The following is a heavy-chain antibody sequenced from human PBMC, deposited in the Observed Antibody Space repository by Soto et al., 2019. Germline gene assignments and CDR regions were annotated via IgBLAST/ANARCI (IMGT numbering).Heavy chain of an antibody. V-gene: IGHV3-9*01. D-gene: IGHD3-10*01. CDR3: AKEDSGFSGYMDV. J-gene: IGHJ6*03. Sequence: EVQLVESGGGLVQPGRSLRLSCIASGFNFNDHGMHWVRQAPGKGLEWVSGITWHSDGMGYADSVKGRFTISRDNAKNSLYLQMNSLRVEDTAWYNCAKEDSGFSGYMDVWGKGTTVTVSS. CDR1: GFNFNDHG. CDR2: ITWHSDGM.